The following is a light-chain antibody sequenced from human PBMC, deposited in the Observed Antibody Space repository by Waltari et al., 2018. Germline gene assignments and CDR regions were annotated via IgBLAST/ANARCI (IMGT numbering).Light chain of an antibody. CDR3: QHYVRLPVS. Sequence: EIVLTQSPGTLYLSPGERATISCRASQSVSSSLAWYQQKPGQAPRLLIYGASSRATGVPDRFSGSGSGTDFSLTISRLEPEDFAVYYCQHYVRLPVSFGQGTKVEIK. CDR2: GAS. CDR1: QSVSSS. V-gene: IGKV3-20*01. J-gene: IGKJ1*01.